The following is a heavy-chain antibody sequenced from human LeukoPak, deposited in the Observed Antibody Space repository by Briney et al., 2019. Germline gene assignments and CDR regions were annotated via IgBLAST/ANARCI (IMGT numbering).Heavy chain of an antibody. Sequence: SETLSLTCTVSGGSISSSSYYWGWIRQPPGKGLEWIGSIYYSGSTYYTPSLKSRVTISVDTSKNQFSLKLSSVTAADTAVYYCARQGHGLWFGEFSVDYWGQGTLVTVSS. J-gene: IGHJ4*02. V-gene: IGHV4-39*01. CDR3: ARQGHGLWFGEFSVDY. D-gene: IGHD3-10*01. CDR1: GGSISSSSYY. CDR2: IYYSGST.